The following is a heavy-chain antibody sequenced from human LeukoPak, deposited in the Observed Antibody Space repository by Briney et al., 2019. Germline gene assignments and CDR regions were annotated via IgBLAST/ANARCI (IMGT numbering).Heavy chain of an antibody. V-gene: IGHV1-18*04. J-gene: IGHJ4*02. CDR3: ARDLRSGSFPPPFDY. CDR1: GYTFTNYG. CDR2: ISVYNGNT. D-gene: IGHD5-12*01. Sequence: ASVKVSCKASGYTFTNYGISWVRQAPGQGLEWMGWISVYNGNTNHAENLQGRVTVTTDTSTNTAYMELRSLRSDDTAVYYCARDLRSGSFPPPFDYWGQGTLVTVSS.